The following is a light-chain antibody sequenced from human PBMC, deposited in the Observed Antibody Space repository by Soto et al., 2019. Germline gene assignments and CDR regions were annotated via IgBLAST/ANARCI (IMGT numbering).Light chain of an antibody. CDR2: WAS. CDR1: QSVLYSSNNKNY. CDR3: QQYYITPPPAPYHYT. J-gene: IGKJ2*01. V-gene: IGKV4-1*01. Sequence: DIVMTQSPDSLAVSLGERATINCKSSQSVLYSSNNKNYLAWYQQKPGQPPKLLIYWASTRESGVPDRFIGSGSGTDFTLTTSSLQAEDVAIYYCQQYYITPPPAPYHYTFGQGTKLEIK.